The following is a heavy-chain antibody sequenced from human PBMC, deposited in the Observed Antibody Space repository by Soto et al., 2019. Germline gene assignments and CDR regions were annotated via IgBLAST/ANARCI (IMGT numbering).Heavy chain of an antibody. CDR1: GFTFSSYA. Sequence: QVQLVESGGGVVQPGRSLRLSCAASGFTFSSYAMHWVRQAPGKGLEWVAVISYDGSNKYYADSVKGRFTISRDNSKNTLYVQMNSLRAEDTAVYYCARDAIREYYFDYWGQGTLVTVSS. J-gene: IGHJ4*02. CDR2: ISYDGSNK. D-gene: IGHD3-3*02. V-gene: IGHV3-30-3*01. CDR3: ARDAIREYYFDY.